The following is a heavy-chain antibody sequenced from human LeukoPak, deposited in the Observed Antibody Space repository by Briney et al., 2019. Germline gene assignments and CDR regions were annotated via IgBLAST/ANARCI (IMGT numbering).Heavy chain of an antibody. CDR3: ARRDIVVVPAAPSPFDP. CDR2: IYYSGST. Sequence: SETLSLTCTVSGGSISSSSYYWGWIRQPPGKGLEWIGSIYYSGSTYYNPSLKSRVTISVDTSKNQFSLKLSSVTAADTAVYYCARRDIVVVPAAPSPFDPWGQGTLVTVSS. D-gene: IGHD2-2*01. J-gene: IGHJ5*02. CDR1: GGSISSSSYY. V-gene: IGHV4-39*01.